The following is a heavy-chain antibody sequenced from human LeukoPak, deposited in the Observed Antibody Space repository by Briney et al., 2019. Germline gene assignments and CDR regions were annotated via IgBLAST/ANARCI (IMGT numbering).Heavy chain of an antibody. D-gene: IGHD3-3*01. Sequence: PSETLSLTCGVSGSSISGFYWSWLRQPPGKGLQWLGYIDQSGKPNYNPSLKSRVTISADTSKRHFSLELSAVTAADTALYYCVRSGQFAEIEWHWGRGTLVTVS. V-gene: IGHV4-59*01. CDR1: GSSISGFY. J-gene: IGHJ4*02. CDR2: IDQSGKP. CDR3: VRSGQFAEIEWH.